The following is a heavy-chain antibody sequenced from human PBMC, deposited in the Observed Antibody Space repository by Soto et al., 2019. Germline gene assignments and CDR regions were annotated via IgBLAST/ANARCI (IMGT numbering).Heavy chain of an antibody. D-gene: IGHD3-9*01. CDR3: ARGMLKYYDILSVYYRAPGFDGMDV. Sequence: SETLSLTCAVYGGSFSGYYWSWIRQPPGKGLEWIGEINHSGSTIYNPSLKSRVTISVDTSKNHFSLRLSSVTAADTAVYYCARGMLKYYDILSVYYRAPGFDGMDVWGKGTTVTVSS. CDR2: INHSGST. J-gene: IGHJ6*04. V-gene: IGHV4-34*01. CDR1: GGSFSGYY.